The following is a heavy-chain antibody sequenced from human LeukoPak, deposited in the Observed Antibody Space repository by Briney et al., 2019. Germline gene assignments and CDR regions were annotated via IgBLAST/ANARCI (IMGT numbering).Heavy chain of an antibody. Sequence: GGSLRLSCAASGFTFSSYAMTWVRQAPGKGLEWVSSITTSGRIYYADSVKGRFTVSRDNSKTTLYLKMNSLRAEDTAVYYCANGLWLQWGDYWGQGTLVTVSS. D-gene: IGHD5-18*01. J-gene: IGHJ4*02. CDR2: ITTSGRI. CDR3: ANGLWLQWGDY. CDR1: GFTFSSYA. V-gene: IGHV3-23*01.